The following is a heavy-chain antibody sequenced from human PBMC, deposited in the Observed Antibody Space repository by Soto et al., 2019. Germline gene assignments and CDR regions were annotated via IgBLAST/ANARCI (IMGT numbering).Heavy chain of an antibody. CDR1: GDSITSNH. J-gene: IGHJ5*02. V-gene: IGHV4-59*01. Sequence: NPSETLSLTCAASGDSITSNHWNWIRQPPGRGLEWIGYIYNSGTTKYNPSLKSRVIISVDTSKNQLSLKLSSVTAVDTAVYYCARVSMSTVSWGFDPWGQGTLVTVSS. D-gene: IGHD4-4*01. CDR2: IYNSGTT. CDR3: ARVSMSTVSWGFDP.